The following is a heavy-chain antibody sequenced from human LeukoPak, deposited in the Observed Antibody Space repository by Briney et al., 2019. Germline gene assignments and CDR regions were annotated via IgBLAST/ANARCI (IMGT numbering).Heavy chain of an antibody. D-gene: IGHD3-10*01. Sequence: NTSETLSLICAVYGGSFSGYYWSWIRQPPGKGLEWIGEINHSGSTNYNPSLKSRVTISVDTSKNQFSLKLSSVTAADTAVYYCARYYYGSGSQFDYWGQGTLVTVSS. CDR1: GGSFSGYY. CDR3: ARYYYGSGSQFDY. CDR2: INHSGST. V-gene: IGHV4-34*01. J-gene: IGHJ4*02.